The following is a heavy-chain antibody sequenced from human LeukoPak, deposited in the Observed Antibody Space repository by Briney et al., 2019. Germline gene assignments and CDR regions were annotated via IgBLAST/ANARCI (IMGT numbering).Heavy chain of an antibody. D-gene: IGHD3-9*01. CDR2: ISYSGST. V-gene: IGHV4-39*01. J-gene: IGHJ4*02. CDR3: ARLSDILTGYDY. CDR1: GGSISSSNYY. Sequence: PSETLSLTCTVSGGSISSSNYYWDWIRQPPGKGLEWIGTISYSGSTYYNPSLKSRVPISVDTSKNQFSLRLSAVTAADTAVYYCARLSDILTGYDYWGQGTLVTVSS.